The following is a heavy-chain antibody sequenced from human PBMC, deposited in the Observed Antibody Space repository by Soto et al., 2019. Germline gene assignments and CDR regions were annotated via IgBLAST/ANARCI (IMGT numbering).Heavy chain of an antibody. CDR2: IDPSDSYT. V-gene: IGHV5-10-1*01. Sequence: FRKVSYRCGEYSITGYWISWVGKIPGKGLEWMGRIDPSDSYTNYSPSFQGHVTISADKSISTAYLQWSSLKASDTAMYYCASEHCSSTSCSPILNWGQGTLVPVSS. D-gene: IGHD2-2*01. CDR3: ASEHCSSTSCSPILN. J-gene: IGHJ4*02. CDR1: EYSITGYW.